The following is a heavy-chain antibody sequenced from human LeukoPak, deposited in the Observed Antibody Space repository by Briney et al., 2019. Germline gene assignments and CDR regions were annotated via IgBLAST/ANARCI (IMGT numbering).Heavy chain of an antibody. Sequence: GASVKVSCKASGYTFTGYYMHWVRQAPGQGLEWMGWINPNSGGTNYAQKFQGRVTMTRDTSISTAYMELSRLRSDDTAVYYCARDVEFYYDSSGYYYEPRYFDYWGQGTLVTVSS. CDR3: ARDVEFYYDSSGYYYEPRYFDY. CDR2: INPNSGGT. J-gene: IGHJ4*02. V-gene: IGHV1-2*02. D-gene: IGHD3-22*01. CDR1: GYTFTGYY.